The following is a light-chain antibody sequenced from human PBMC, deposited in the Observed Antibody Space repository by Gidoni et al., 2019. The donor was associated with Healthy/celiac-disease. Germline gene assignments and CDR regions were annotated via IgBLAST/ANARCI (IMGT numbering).Light chain of an antibody. J-gene: IGKJ2*01. CDR1: QGVSSS. CDR2: DAS. CDR3: QQRSNWQYT. Sequence: EIVLTQSPATLSLSPGERASQGVSSSLAWYKQKPCQAPRLLIYDASNRATGIPARFSGSGPGTDFTLTISSLEPDDFAVYYCQQRSNWQYTFGQGTKLEIK. V-gene: IGKV3D-11*01.